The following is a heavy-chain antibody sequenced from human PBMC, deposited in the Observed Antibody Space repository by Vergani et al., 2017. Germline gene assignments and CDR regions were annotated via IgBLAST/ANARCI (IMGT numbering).Heavy chain of an antibody. Sequence: QVQLQESGPGLVKPSETLSLTCTVSGYSIRTNYYWGWIRQPPGKGLEWIGSINHSGSTYYNPSLKSRIPMSVDTSKNQFSLRLSSVTAADTAMYYCAREGLHSGSGSYNDYWGQGTLVTVSS. V-gene: IGHV4-38-2*02. CDR3: AREGLHSGSGSYNDY. D-gene: IGHD3-10*01. CDR1: GYSIRTNYY. J-gene: IGHJ4*02. CDR2: INHSGST.